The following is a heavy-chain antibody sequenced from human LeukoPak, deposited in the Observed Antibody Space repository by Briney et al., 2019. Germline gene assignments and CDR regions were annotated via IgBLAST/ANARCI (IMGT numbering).Heavy chain of an antibody. CDR3: ARGRNYVSDYYFDV. CDR1: GVSLRGYY. D-gene: IGHD1-7*01. V-gene: IGHV4-34*01. J-gene: IGHJ6*03. CDR2: ISHEGDS. Sequence: PSETLPLTCAVYGVSLRGYYWSWIRQSPAKGLEWIGEISHEGDSIYNPSLKSRLTLSVDMSKNQFSLKLRSVTAADTAVYYCARGRNYVSDYYFDVWGKGTTVIVSS.